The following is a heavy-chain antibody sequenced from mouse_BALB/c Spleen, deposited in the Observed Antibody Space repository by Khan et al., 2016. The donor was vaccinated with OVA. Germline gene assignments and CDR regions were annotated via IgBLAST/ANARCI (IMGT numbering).Heavy chain of an antibody. V-gene: IGHV14-3*02. D-gene: IGHD4-1*01. Sequence: MQLEESGAELVKPGASVKLSCTASGFNIKDTHMHWVKQRPEQGLEWIGRIDPANDNSKYDPRFQGKATITADTSSNTAYLHLSSLTSEDTAVYYCAPAGTGDYFDYWGQVTTLTVSS. CDR1: GFNIKDTH. CDR3: APAGTGDYFDY. CDR2: IDPANDNS. J-gene: IGHJ2*01.